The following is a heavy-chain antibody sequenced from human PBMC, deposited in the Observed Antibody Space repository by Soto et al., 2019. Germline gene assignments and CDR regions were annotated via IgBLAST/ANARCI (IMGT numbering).Heavy chain of an antibody. V-gene: IGHV4-30-4*01. CDR3: ARELDGDYGSGSYYMGQLGY. D-gene: IGHD3-10*01. CDR2: IYYSGST. CDR1: GGSISSGDYY. J-gene: IGHJ4*02. Sequence: QVQLQESGPGLVKPSQTLSLTCTVSGGSISSGDYYWSWIRQPPGKGLEWIGYIYYSGSTYYNPSLKSRVTISVDTSKNQFSLKLSSVTAADTAVYYCARELDGDYGSGSYYMGQLGYWGQGTLVTVSS.